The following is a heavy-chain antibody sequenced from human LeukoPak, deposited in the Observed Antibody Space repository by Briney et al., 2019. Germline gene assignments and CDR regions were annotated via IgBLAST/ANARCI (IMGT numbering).Heavy chain of an antibody. V-gene: IGHV4-59*01. Sequence: PSETLSLTCTVSGGSISSYYWSWIRQPPGKGLEWIGFIYYSGTANYNPSLKSRVTISVDTSKNQFSLKLTSVTAADTAVYYCARVNTEGSADYWDQGTLVTVSS. CDR3: ARVNTEGSADY. CDR1: GGSISSYY. J-gene: IGHJ4*02. D-gene: IGHD6-19*01. CDR2: IYYSGTA.